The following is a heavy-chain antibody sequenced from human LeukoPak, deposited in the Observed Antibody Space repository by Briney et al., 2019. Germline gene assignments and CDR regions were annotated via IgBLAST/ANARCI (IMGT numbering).Heavy chain of an antibody. CDR2: INTDGSST. V-gene: IGHV3-74*01. D-gene: IGHD3-3*01. CDR3: ARASFYDFWSGTRGLFDY. J-gene: IGHJ4*02. Sequence: GGSLRLSCAASGFTFSSYWMHWVRQAPGKGLVWVSRINTDGSSTSYADSVKGRFTISRDNAKNTLYLQMNSLRAEDTAVYYCARASFYDFWSGTRGLFDYWGQGTLVTVSS. CDR1: GFTFSSYW.